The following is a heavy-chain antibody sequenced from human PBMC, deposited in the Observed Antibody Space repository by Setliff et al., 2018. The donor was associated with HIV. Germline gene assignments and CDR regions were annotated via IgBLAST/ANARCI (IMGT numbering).Heavy chain of an antibody. V-gene: IGHV3-23*01. CDR2: INSNGGST. Sequence: GGSLRLSCAASGFTFTDYAMSWVRQAPGKGLEWVSTINSNGGSTYYADSVKGRFTISRDNSKNTLSLQMNSLRVEDTAVYYCAKGASFSGSYFDYWGQGTLVTV. CDR3: AKGASFSGSYFDY. J-gene: IGHJ4*02. D-gene: IGHD5-12*01. CDR1: GFTFTDYA.